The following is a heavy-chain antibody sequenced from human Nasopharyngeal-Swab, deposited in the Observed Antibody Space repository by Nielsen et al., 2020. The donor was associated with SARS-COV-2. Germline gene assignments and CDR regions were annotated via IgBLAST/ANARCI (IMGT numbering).Heavy chain of an antibody. J-gene: IGHJ4*02. CDR1: GFTFSRYA. D-gene: IGHD3-10*01. V-gene: IGHV3-23*01. Sequence: ETLSLTCAASGFTFSRYAMSWVRQAPGKGMEWVSGINSTGGTYYRDSVWGRFTISKDTSQNALYLQMDSLRAEETAIYYCVKDYPELVGSSSIFDYWGQGIQVTVSS. CDR2: INSTGGT. CDR3: VKDYPELVGSSSIFDY.